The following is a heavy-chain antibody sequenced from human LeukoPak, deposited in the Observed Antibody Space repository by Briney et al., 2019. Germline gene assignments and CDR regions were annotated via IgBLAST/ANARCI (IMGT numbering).Heavy chain of an antibody. V-gene: IGHV3-21*01. Sequence: GASVKVSCKASGFTFSSYNINWVRQAPGQGLEWISWIDTSSSYTYYAHKVKGRVTISRDNAMNSLYMQMSSLRDEDADVYYCAKESFTICGVDGWLDYWGQGTLVTVSS. CDR1: GFTFSSYN. D-gene: IGHD3-3*01. CDR2: IDTSSSYT. J-gene: IGHJ4*02. CDR3: AKESFTICGVDGWLDY.